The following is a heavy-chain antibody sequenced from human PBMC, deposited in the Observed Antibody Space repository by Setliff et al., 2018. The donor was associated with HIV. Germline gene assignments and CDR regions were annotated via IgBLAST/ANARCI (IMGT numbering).Heavy chain of an antibody. Sequence: PSETLSLTCTVSGGSISSSSYYWGWIRQPPGKGLEWIGSIYYSGSTYYNPSLKRRVTISVDTSKNQFSLTLSSVTAADTAVYYCARLRREEQWLVRGWFDTWGQGTLVTVSS. CDR2: IYYSGST. CDR3: ARLRREEQWLVRGWFDT. CDR1: GGSISSSSYY. J-gene: IGHJ5*02. V-gene: IGHV4-39*01. D-gene: IGHD6-19*01.